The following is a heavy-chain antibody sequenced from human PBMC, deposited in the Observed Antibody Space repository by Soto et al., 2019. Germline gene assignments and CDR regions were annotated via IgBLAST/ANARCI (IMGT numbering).Heavy chain of an antibody. CDR1: GYTITGYA. J-gene: IGHJ4*02. D-gene: IGHD2-15*01. CDR3: AKGEWSYCRGGSCYYFDY. CDR2: INAGNGNT. V-gene: IGHV1-3*01. Sequence: QVQLVQSGSELKKPGASVKVSCKASGYTITGYAMHWVRQAPGQRLEWMGWINAGNGNTEYSQKFQGRFTITRDTXEXTXSKELSSLRSEDTAVYYCAKGEWSYCRGGSCYYFDYWGQGTVVTVSS.